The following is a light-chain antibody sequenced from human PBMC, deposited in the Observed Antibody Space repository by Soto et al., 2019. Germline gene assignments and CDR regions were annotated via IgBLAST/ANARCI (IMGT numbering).Light chain of an antibody. V-gene: IGKV3-20*01. Sequence: DIVLTQSPGTLSLSPGERATLSCRASQSVSSSYLAWYQQKPGQAPRLLIYGASIRATGIPDRFSGSGSGKDFTLTSSRLEPEDFAVYCWQQYGSSPLTFGGGTKVEIK. J-gene: IGKJ4*01. CDR1: QSVSSSY. CDR3: QQYGSSPLT. CDR2: GAS.